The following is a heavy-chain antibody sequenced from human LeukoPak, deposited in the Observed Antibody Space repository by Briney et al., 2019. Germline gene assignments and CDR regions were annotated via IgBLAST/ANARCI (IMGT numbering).Heavy chain of an antibody. CDR2: IYYSGST. Sequence: SETLSLTCIVSGYSISSSYYWSWIRQPPGKGLEWIGYIYYSGSTNYNPSLKSRVTISVDTSKNQFSLKLSSVTAADTAVYYCARLVGAAVDYYYGMDVWGQGTTVTVSS. J-gene: IGHJ6*02. V-gene: IGHV4-59*08. D-gene: IGHD6-13*01. CDR1: GYSISSSYY. CDR3: ARLVGAAVDYYYGMDV.